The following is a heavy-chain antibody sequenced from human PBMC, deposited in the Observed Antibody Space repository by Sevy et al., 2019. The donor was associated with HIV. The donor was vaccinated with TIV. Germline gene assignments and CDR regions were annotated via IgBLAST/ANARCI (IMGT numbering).Heavy chain of an antibody. CDR1: GFTFIAFG. D-gene: IGHD6-19*01. V-gene: IGHV3-23*01. CDR2: ISGGGAAT. CDR3: ARYGRIPVAGHTWFDP. Sequence: GGCLRLSCSASGFTFIAFGMTWVRQAPGKGLEWVSGISGGGAATAYADSVKGRFTISRDNSKNTLYLQMNSLTAADTAVYYCARYGRIPVAGHTWFDPWGLGTLVTVSS. J-gene: IGHJ5*02.